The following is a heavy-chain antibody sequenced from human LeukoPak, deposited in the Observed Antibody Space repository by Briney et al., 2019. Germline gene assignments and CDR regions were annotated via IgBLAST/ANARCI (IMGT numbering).Heavy chain of an antibody. J-gene: IGHJ5*02. CDR2: INPSGGST. Sequence: ASVKVSCKASGYTFTSYYMHWVRQAPGQGLEWMGIINPSGGSTNYAQKFQGRVTMTRDMSTTTVYMELSSLRSEDTVVYYCARDRYVVNNWFDPWGQGTLVTVSS. V-gene: IGHV1-46*01. D-gene: IGHD3-9*01. CDR3: ARDRYVVNNWFDP. CDR1: GYTFTSYY.